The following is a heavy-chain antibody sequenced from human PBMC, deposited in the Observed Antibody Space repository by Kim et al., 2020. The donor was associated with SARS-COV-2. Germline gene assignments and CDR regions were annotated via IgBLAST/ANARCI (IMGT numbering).Heavy chain of an antibody. CDR2: ISGSGGST. D-gene: IGHD3-10*01. J-gene: IGHJ5*02. Sequence: GGSLRLSCAASGFTFSSYAMSWVRQAPGKGLEWVSAISGSGGSTYYADSVKGRFTISRDNSKNTLYLQMNSLRAEDTAVYYCAKCGRSVGELDHENWFDPWGQGTLVTVSS. V-gene: IGHV3-23*01. CDR3: AKCGRSVGELDHENWFDP. CDR1: GFTFSSYA.